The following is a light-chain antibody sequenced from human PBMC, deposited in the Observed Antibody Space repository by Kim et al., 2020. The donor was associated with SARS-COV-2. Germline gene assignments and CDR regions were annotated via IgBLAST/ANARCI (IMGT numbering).Light chain of an antibody. CDR3: ETWGTDIWV. CDR1: SGHTNYI. Sequence: QPVLTQSSSASGSLGSSVKITCTLRSGHTNYIIAWQQQQPGKAPRYLMNVESSGNYNTGSGVPDRFSGSTSGAVHYLTISNLQAEDEAYYYCETWGTDIWVFGGGTQLTVL. CDR2: VESSGNY. V-gene: IGLV4-60*03. J-gene: IGLJ3*02.